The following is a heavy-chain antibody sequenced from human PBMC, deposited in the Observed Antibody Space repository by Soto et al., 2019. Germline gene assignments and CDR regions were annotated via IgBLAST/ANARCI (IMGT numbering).Heavy chain of an antibody. CDR1: GFTFSQHD. CDR3: ARAGFLGTGGLDY. D-gene: IGHD2-8*02. Sequence: QVQLVESGGGVVQPGRSLRLSCAASGFTFSQHDMHWVRQAPGKGLEWVAVIWFDGSNENYADSVKGRFSISRDSFNNTLPLQMNRLRAEDTAVYYCARAGFLGTGGLDYWGQGSLVTVSP. V-gene: IGHV3-33*01. J-gene: IGHJ4*02. CDR2: IWFDGSNE.